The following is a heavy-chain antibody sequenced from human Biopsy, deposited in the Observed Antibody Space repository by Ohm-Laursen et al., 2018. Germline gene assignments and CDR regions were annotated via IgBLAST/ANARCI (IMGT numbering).Heavy chain of an antibody. Sequence: SETLSPTCAVSSDSVTKYYWSWIRQPPGKGLEWIGHIYYSVMTNYNPSLQSRVSISVDTSRNQVSLTLSSVTAADTAVYYCARDSGILNYGNFKYYHYYGMDVWGQGTKVTVSS. CDR1: SDSVTKYY. V-gene: IGHV4-59*02. CDR3: ARDSGILNYGNFKYYHYYGMDV. CDR2: IYYSVMT. J-gene: IGHJ6*02. D-gene: IGHD4-11*01.